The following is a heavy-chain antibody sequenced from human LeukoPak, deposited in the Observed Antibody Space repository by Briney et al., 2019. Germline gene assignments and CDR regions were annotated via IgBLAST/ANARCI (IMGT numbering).Heavy chain of an antibody. CDR3: ARGGDRDY. CDR2: IGIAGDT. Sequence: PGGSLRLSCGASGFTFSIYDMHWVRQVTGKRLEWVSAIGIAGDTYYLDSVKGRFTISRENAKNSLYLQMNSLRAGDTAVYYCARGGDRDYWSQGTLVTVSS. V-gene: IGHV3-13*04. J-gene: IGHJ4*02. CDR1: GFTFSIYD.